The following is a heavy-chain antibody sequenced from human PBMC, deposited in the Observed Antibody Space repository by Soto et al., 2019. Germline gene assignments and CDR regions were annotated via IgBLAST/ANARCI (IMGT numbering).Heavy chain of an antibody. Sequence: SETLSLTCTVSGGSISSGNIYWSWIRQPPGKGLEWIGYIYYTGSTYYNPSLTSRVTISVNPSKNQFSLTLTSVTAADTAIYYGARVTMVRGVMADYWGQGTLVTVSS. CDR1: GGSISSGNIY. J-gene: IGHJ4*02. D-gene: IGHD3-10*01. CDR3: ARVTMVRGVMADY. CDR2: IYYTGST. V-gene: IGHV4-30-4*01.